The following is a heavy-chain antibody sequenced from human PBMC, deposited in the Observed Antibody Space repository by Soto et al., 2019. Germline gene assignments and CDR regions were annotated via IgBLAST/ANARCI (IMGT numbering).Heavy chain of an antibody. CDR1: GFTFTAYG. V-gene: IGHV3-30-3*01. CDR3: ARALGYNYGDRDHYYGMDV. J-gene: IGHJ6*02. Sequence: GGSLRLSCEASGFTFTAYGMHWVRQAPGKGLEWVAVISYDGSNKYYADSVKGRFTLSRDNSKYMLYLQMNSLRPDDTAVYYCARALGYNYGDRDHYYGMDVWGQGTTVTVSS. CDR2: ISYDGSNK. D-gene: IGHD5-18*01.